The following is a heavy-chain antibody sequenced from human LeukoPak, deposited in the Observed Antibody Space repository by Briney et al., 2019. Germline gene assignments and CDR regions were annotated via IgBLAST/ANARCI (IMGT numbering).Heavy chain of an antibody. CDR3: AKESGALGAPLYDY. CDR1: GFTFSYYS. J-gene: IGHJ4*02. D-gene: IGHD4/OR15-4a*01. V-gene: IGHV3-23*01. Sequence: GGSLRLSCAASGFTFSYYSMSWVRQAPGKGLEWVSGITGSAGSTHYADSVKGRFTISRDNTKNTLYLQMNSLRAEDTAVYYCAKESGALGAPLYDYWGRGILVTVSS. CDR2: ITGSAGST.